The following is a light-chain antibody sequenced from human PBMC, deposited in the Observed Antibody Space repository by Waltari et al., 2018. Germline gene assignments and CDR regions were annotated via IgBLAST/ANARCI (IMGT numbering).Light chain of an antibody. CDR3: QHYDGVPPWT. Sequence: DIVMTQSPSSLSASVGDRVTITCQAIRDINNYLNWYQQKPGTAPKLLIYDASTLETGVPSRFSGSGSGTDFVFTISRLQPEDIATYYCQHYDGVPPWTFGQGTRVDFK. J-gene: IGKJ1*01. V-gene: IGKV1-33*01. CDR1: RDINNY. CDR2: DAS.